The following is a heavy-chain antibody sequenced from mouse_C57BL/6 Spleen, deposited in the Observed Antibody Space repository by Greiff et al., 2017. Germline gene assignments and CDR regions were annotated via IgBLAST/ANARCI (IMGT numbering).Heavy chain of an antibody. V-gene: IGHV1-74*01. CDR2: IHPSDSYT. Sequence: QVQLQQSGAELVKPGASVKVSCKASGYTFTSYWMHWVKQRPGQGLEWIGRIHPSDSYTNYNQKFKGKATLTVDKSSSTAYMQLSSLTSEDSAVYYCAIDDSEYAMDYWGQGTSVTVSS. J-gene: IGHJ4*01. D-gene: IGHD2-12*01. CDR1: GYTFTSYW. CDR3: AIDDSEYAMDY.